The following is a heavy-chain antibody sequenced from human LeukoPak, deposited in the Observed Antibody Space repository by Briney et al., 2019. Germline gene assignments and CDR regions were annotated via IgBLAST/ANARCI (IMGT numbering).Heavy chain of an antibody. V-gene: IGHV4-31*03. Sequence: PSETLSLTCTVSGGSISSGGYYWSWIRQHPGKGLEWIGYIYYSGSTYYNPSLKSRVTISVDTSKNQFSLKLSSVTAADTAVYYCAREHTAPGAFDIWGQGTMVTVSS. CDR3: AREHTAPGAFDI. J-gene: IGHJ3*02. CDR2: IYYSGST. D-gene: IGHD4-17*01. CDR1: GGSISSGGYY.